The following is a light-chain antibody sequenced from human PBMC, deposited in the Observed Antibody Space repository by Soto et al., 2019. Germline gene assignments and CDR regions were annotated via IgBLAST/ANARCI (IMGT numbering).Light chain of an antibody. V-gene: IGKV1-9*01. CDR2: GAS. Sequence: DIQLTQSPSFLSASVGDRVAITCRTSQGIASYFAWYQQKPGKAPKLLIYGASTLQSGVPSRFSGSGAGTKFTLTIASLQPDDFATYYCQQYETFSGTFGPGTKVDIK. CDR3: QQYETFSGT. CDR1: QGIASY. J-gene: IGKJ1*01.